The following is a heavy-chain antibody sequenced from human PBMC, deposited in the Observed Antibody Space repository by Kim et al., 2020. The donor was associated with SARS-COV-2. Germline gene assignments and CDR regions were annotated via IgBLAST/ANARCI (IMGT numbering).Heavy chain of an antibody. J-gene: IGHJ4*02. V-gene: IGHV3-23*01. D-gene: IGHD2-15*01. CDR3: AKEIRAIGGPLFDY. Sequence: YADSVKGRFTVSRDKSKNTLYLQMNSLRAEDTAIYYCAKEIRAIGGPLFDYWGQGALVTVSS.